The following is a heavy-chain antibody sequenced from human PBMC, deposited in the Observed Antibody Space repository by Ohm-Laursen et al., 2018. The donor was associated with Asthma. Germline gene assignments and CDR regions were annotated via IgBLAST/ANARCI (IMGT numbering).Heavy chain of an antibody. CDR2: ISSSSSTI. D-gene: IGHD3-10*01. V-gene: IGHV3-48*01. J-gene: IGHJ4*02. CDR1: GFTFSSYS. CDR3: ARDGHYYGSGSYSVY. Sequence: SLRLSCSASGFTFSSYSMNWVRQAPGKGLEWVSYISSSSSTIYYADSVKGRFTISRDNAKNSLYLQMNSLRAEDTAVYYCARDGHYYGSGSYSVYWGQGTLVTVSS.